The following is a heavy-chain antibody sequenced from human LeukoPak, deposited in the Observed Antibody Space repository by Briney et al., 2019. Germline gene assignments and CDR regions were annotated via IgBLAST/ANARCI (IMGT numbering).Heavy chain of an antibody. V-gene: IGHV1-2*02. J-gene: IGHJ6*02. CDR2: INPNSGGT. CDR1: GYTFTGYY. CDR3: ARDPEYIVVVPAASSLSGYYYGMDV. D-gene: IGHD2-2*01. Sequence: ASVKVSCKASGYTFTGYYMHWVRQAPGQGLEWMGWINPNSGGTNYAQKFQGRVTMTRDTSISTAYMELSRLRSEDTAVYYCARDPEYIVVVPAASSLSGYYYGMDVWGQGTTVTVSS.